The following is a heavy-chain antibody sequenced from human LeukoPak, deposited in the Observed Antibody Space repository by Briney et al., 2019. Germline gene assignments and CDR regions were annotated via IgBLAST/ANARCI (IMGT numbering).Heavy chain of an antibody. CDR3: ARMGAIAGASANVDF. Sequence: PSETLSLTCTVSGDSISTYYWSWIRQPPGKGLEWIGYIYYSGSTTYNPSLKSRVTISVDTSKNQFSLKLSSVTAADTAVYYCARMGAIAGASANVDFWGQGTLVTVSS. D-gene: IGHD4/OR15-4a*01. V-gene: IGHV4-59*01. CDR1: GDSISTYY. CDR2: IYYSGST. J-gene: IGHJ4*02.